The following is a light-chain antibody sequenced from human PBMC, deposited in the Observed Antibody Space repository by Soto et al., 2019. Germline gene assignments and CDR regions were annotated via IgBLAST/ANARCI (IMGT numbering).Light chain of an antibody. V-gene: IGLV2-14*01. CDR2: EVT. CDR3: SSFTTSTVVV. Sequence: QSALTQPASVSGSPGQSITISCTGTNSDIGVYNYVSWYQQHPGKAPILLIYEVTHRPSGISSRFSGSKSGNTASLTISGLQTDDEASYFCSSFTTSTVVVFGGGTKLTV. CDR1: NSDIGVYNY. J-gene: IGLJ2*01.